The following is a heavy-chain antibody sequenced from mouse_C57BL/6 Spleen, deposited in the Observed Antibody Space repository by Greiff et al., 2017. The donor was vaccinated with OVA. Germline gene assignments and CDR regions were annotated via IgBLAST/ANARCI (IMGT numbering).Heavy chain of an antibody. CDR2: IYTGDGDT. J-gene: IGHJ1*03. D-gene: IGHD1-1*01. CDR3: SRGDYYGSSWYFDV. V-gene: IGHV1-80*01. Sequence: VQLQQSGAELVKPGASVKISCKASGYAFSSYWMNWVKQRHGKGLEWIGQIYTGDGDTNYNGKFKGKGTLTADKSSSTAYMQLSSLTSEDSAVYFCSRGDYYGSSWYFDVWGTGTTVTVSS. CDR1: GYAFSSYW.